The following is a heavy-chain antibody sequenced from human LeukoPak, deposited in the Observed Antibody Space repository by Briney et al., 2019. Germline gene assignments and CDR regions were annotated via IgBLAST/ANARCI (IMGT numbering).Heavy chain of an antibody. D-gene: IGHD6-13*01. J-gene: IGHJ4*02. CDR2: INPSGGST. CDR3: AKTRPLDSSSWSHGDY. CDR1: GYTFTSYY. V-gene: IGHV1-46*01. Sequence: ASVNVSFKASGYTFTSYYMHWVRQASGQGLEWMGIINPSGGSTSYAQKFQGRVTMTRDTSTSTVYMELSSLRSEDTAVYYCAKTRPLDSSSWSHGDYWGQGTLVTVSS.